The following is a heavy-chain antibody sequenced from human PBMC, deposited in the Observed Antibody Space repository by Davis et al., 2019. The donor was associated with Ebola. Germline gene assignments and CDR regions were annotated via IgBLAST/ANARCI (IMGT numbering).Heavy chain of an antibody. CDR1: GGSINTTSYY. Sequence: MPSETLSLTCTVSGGSINTTSYYWSWIRQPPGKGLEWIGYIHYSGSTYYNSSLKSRVTISVDTSKDQFSLKLNSVTAADTAVYYCARSMATIQSLPHYWGQGTLVTVSS. D-gene: IGHD5-24*01. V-gene: IGHV4-61*05. CDR3: ARSMATIQSLPHY. J-gene: IGHJ4*02. CDR2: IHYSGST.